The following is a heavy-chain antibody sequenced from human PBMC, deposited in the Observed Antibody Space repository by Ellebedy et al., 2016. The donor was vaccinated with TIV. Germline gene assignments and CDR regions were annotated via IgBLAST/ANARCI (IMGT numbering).Heavy chain of an antibody. CDR2: ISGSGGST. CDR1: GFTVSSNY. D-gene: IGHD3-22*01. Sequence: PGGSLRLSCAASGFTVSSNYMSWVRQAPGKGLEWVSAISGSGGSTYYADSVKGRFTISRDNSKNTLYLQMNSLRAEDTAVYYCANGDAYYYDSSVVRWGQGTLVTVSS. V-gene: IGHV3-23*01. CDR3: ANGDAYYYDSSVVR. J-gene: IGHJ4*02.